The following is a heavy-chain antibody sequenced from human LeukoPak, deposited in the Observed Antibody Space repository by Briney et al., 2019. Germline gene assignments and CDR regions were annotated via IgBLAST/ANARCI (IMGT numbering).Heavy chain of an antibody. Sequence: GGSLRLSCVASGFTFSIYGMSWVRQAPGKGLEWVSAISGSGGSTYYADSVKGRFTISRDNSKNTLYLQMNSLRAEDTAVYYCAKGNLYYYDSSLYFDYWGQGTLVTVSS. CDR1: GFTFSIYG. CDR2: ISGSGGST. D-gene: IGHD3-22*01. J-gene: IGHJ4*02. CDR3: AKGNLYYYDSSLYFDY. V-gene: IGHV3-23*01.